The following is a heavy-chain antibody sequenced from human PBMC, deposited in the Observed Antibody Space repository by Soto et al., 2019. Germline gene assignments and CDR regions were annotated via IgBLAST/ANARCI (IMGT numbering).Heavy chain of an antibody. J-gene: IGHJ3*01. CDR3: ARDRKQRPDAFDL. CDR2: ISAYNGNT. CDR1: GYTFTSYG. V-gene: IGHV1-18*01. D-gene: IGHD6-25*01. Sequence: ASVKVSCKCSGYTFTSYGISWVRQAPGQGLEVMGWISAYNGNTNYAQKLQGRVTMTTATSTSTDYMELRSLRSDDTAVYYCARDRKQRPDAFDLWGQGTMVTVSS.